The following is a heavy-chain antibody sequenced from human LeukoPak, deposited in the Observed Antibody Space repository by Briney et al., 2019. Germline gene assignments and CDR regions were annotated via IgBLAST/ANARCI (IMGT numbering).Heavy chain of an antibody. CDR3: AKDVSRMVRGVIRGYYYYMDV. D-gene: IGHD3-10*01. V-gene: IGHV3-30*02. CDR1: GFTFSSYG. J-gene: IGHJ6*03. CDR2: IRYDGSNK. Sequence: PGGSLRLSCAASGFTFSSYGMHWVRQAPGKGLEWVAFIRYDGSNKYYADSVKGRFTISRDNSKNTLYLQMNSLRAEDTAVYYCAKDVSRMVRGVIRGYYYYMDVWGKGTTVTVSS.